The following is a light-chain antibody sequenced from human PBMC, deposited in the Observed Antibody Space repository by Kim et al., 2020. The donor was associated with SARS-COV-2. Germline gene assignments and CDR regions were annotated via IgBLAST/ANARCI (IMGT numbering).Light chain of an antibody. V-gene: IGLV1-51*01. J-gene: IGLJ2*01. CDR1: RSNIGNNP. Sequence: QSVLTQPPSVSAAPGQKVTISCSGSRSNIGNNPVSWYQQFPGTAPTLITYDNDKRPSGIPDRFSSSKSGTSATLGITGLRTGDEADYYCATWDSSLSVGVFCGGTQLTVL. CDR3: ATWDSSLSVGV. CDR2: DND.